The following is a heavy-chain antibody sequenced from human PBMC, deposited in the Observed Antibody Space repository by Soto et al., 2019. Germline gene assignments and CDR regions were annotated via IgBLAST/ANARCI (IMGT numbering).Heavy chain of an antibody. CDR2: VYYTGST. D-gene: IGHD2-8*01. CDR3: ARHTSSRDHGDFDY. CDR1: GGSISGYY. Sequence: PSETLSLTCTVSGGSISGYYWSWLRQPPGKGLEYIGYVYYTGSTNYNPSLKSRVTISVDTSKNQFSLKLSSVTAADTAVYYCARHTSSRDHGDFDYWGQGTLVTVSS. V-gene: IGHV4-59*08. J-gene: IGHJ4*02.